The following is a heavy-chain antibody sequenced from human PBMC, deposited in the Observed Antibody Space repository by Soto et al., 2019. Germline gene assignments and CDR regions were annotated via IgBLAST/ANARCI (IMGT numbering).Heavy chain of an antibody. CDR3: ARGNHRWLQLWYFDL. D-gene: IGHD5-12*01. V-gene: IGHV1-69*12. CDR2: IIPIFGTA. Sequence: QVQLVQSGAEVKKPGSSVTVSCKGSGGTFSSYTISWVRQAPGQGLEWMGGIIPIFGTANYVQKFQGRVTITADESTSTAYMELSSLRSEDTAVYYCARGNHRWLQLWYFDLWGRGTLVTVSS. CDR1: GGTFSSYT. J-gene: IGHJ2*01.